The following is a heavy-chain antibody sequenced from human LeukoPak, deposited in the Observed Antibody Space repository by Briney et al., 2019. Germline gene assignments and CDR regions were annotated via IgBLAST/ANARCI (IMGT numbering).Heavy chain of an antibody. D-gene: IGHD1-26*01. CDR2: IYYSGST. Sequence: SETLSLTCTVSGGSISSSSYYWGWIRQPPGKGLEWIGSIYYSGSTYYNPSLKSRVTISVDTSKNQFSLKLSSVTAADTAVYYCAREGGGSYSYYYYYMDVWGKGTTVTVSS. V-gene: IGHV4-39*02. J-gene: IGHJ6*03. CDR1: GGSISSSSYY. CDR3: AREGGGSYSYYYYYMDV.